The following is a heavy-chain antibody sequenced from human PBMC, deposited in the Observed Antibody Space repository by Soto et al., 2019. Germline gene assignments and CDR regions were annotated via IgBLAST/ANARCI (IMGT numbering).Heavy chain of an antibody. D-gene: IGHD2-15*01. CDR1: GDSISSSY. CDR3: ARASGYCSGGSCPVGWFDP. Sequence: SETLSLTCTVSGDSISSSYWSWIRQSPGKGLEWIGYIYYSGFTNYNPSLKSRVTISVDTSKNQFSLKLSSVTAADTAVYYCARASGYCSGGSCPVGWFDPWGQGTLVTVSS. CDR2: IYYSGFT. J-gene: IGHJ5*02. V-gene: IGHV4-59*01.